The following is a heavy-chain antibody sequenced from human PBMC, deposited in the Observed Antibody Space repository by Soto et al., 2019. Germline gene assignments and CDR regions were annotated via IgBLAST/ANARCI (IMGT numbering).Heavy chain of an antibody. CDR2: ISAYNGNT. CDR3: ARPLPGIAVAATDYFDY. CDR1: GYTFTSYG. J-gene: IGHJ4*02. Sequence: GASVKVSCKASGYTFTSYGISWVRPAPGQGLEWMGWISAYNGNTKYAQKLQGRVTMTTDTSTSTAYMELRSLRSDDTAVYYCARPLPGIAVAATDYFDYWGQGTLVTVSS. D-gene: IGHD6-19*01. V-gene: IGHV1-18*01.